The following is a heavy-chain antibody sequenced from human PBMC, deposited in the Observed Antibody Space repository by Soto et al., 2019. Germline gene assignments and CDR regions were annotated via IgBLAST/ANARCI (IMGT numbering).Heavy chain of an antibody. J-gene: IGHJ4*02. D-gene: IGHD6-19*01. CDR2: TYYRSKWYH. CDR1: GDSVSSNRAT. CDR3: ARVPSSGWPSFFDY. Sequence: PSQTLSLTCAISGDSVSSNRATWNWFRQSPSRGLEWLGRTYYRSKWYHDYAVSLKGRFTISRDSAKNSLYLQMNSLRAEDTAMFYCARVPSSGWPSFFDYWGWETLFTVSS. V-gene: IGHV6-1*01.